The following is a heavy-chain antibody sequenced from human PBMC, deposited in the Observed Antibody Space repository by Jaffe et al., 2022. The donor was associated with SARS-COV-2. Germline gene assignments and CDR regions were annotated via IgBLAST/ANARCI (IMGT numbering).Heavy chain of an antibody. CDR2: ISGSGDST. J-gene: IGHJ2*01. CDR1: GFTFASYA. CDR3: AKDRGPFSYAFLGDWYFDL. Sequence: EVQLLESGGGLVQPGGSLRLSCAASGFTFASYAMTWVRQAPGKGLEWVSAISGSGDSTYYANSVKGRFTISRDNSKNTLYLEMNSLRAEDTAVYYCAKDRGPFSYAFLGDWYFDLWGRGTLVTVSS. D-gene: IGHD5-18*01. V-gene: IGHV3-23*01.